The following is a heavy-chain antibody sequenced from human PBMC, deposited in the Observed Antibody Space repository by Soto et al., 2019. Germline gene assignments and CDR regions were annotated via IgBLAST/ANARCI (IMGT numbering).Heavy chain of an antibody. D-gene: IGHD5-12*01. V-gene: IGHV1-2*02. CDR3: TPNVATFNFDY. J-gene: IGHJ4*02. CDR2: INPDSGGT. Sequence: ASVKVSCKASGYMFTGYYMHWVRQAPGQGLEWMGWINPDSGGTNYQQKFQGRVTMTRDTSISTAYLELSSLRSDDTDVYYCTPNVATFNFDYWGQGTLVTVSS. CDR1: GYMFTGYY.